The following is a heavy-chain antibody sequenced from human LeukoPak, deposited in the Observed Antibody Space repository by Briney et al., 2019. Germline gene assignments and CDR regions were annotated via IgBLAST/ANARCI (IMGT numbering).Heavy chain of an antibody. CDR3: AKGPLAVGVDY. CDR1: GFTVSNNF. D-gene: IGHD6-19*01. Sequence: GGSLRLSCAASGFTVSNNFMSWVRLAPGQGLEWVSLISGGGGTYYAASVKGRFTISRGNSKNTLYLQMNSLRAEDTAVYYCAKGPLAVGVDYWGQGTLVTVSS. CDR2: ISGGGGT. J-gene: IGHJ4*02. V-gene: IGHV3-66*01.